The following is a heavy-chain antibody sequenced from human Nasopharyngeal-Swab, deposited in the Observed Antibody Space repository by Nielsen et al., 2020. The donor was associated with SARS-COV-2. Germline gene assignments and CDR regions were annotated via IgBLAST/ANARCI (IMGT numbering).Heavy chain of an antibody. J-gene: IGHJ5*02. D-gene: IGHD1-26*01. CDR1: GITFSSYA. V-gene: IGHV3-23*01. Sequence: GESLKISCAASGITFSSYAMNWVRQAPGKGLEWVSTIFGSGSNTYYADSVKGRFTISRDNSKNTLYLQMNSLRAEDTAVYYCAKDPSYSYDWFDPWGQGTLVTVFS. CDR3: AKDPSYSYDWFDP. CDR2: IFGSGSNT.